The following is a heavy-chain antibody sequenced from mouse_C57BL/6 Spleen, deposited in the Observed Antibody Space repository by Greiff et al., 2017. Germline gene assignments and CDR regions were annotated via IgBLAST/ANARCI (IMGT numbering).Heavy chain of an antibody. CDR2: INPNNGGT. J-gene: IGHJ3*01. D-gene: IGHD3-2*02. Sequence: EVQLQQSGPELVKPGASVKIPCKASGYTFTDYNMDWVKQSHGKSLECIGDINPNNGGTIYNQKFKGKATLTVDKSSSTAYMELRSLTSEDTAVYYCARLTAQAPWFAYWGQGTLVTVSA. CDR3: ARLTAQAPWFAY. CDR1: GYTFTDYN. V-gene: IGHV1-18*01.